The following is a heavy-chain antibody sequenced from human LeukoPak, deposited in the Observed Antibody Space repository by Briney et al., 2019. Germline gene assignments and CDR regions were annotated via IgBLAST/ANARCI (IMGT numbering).Heavy chain of an antibody. D-gene: IGHD2-2*03. J-gene: IGHJ5*02. Sequence: SETLSLTCTVSGGSISISIYYWGWIRHPPGNGLEWIVNIYLSGNTYSNQSLKSRVTISVDTSKNQFSLKLSSVTAADTAVYYCARLGSWFDPWGQGTLVTVSS. CDR2: IYLSGNT. CDR3: ARLGSWFDP. CDR1: GGSISISIYY. V-gene: IGHV4-39*01.